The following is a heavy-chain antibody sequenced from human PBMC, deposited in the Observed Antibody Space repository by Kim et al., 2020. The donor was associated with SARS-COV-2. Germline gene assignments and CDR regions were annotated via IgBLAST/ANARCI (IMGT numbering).Heavy chain of an antibody. CDR3: ARRGGPGSAAGTAYFDY. CDR2: IYPVDSDT. J-gene: IGHJ4*02. V-gene: IGHV5-51*01. CDR1: GYDFANYC. D-gene: IGHD6-13*01. Sequence: GESLKISCKASGYDFANYCIAWVRQMPGKGLEYMGIIYPVDSDTRYSPSFQGQVTISADTSISTAYLQWSCLKTSDTAMYYCARRGGPGSAAGTAYFDYWAQGTRVTVSS.